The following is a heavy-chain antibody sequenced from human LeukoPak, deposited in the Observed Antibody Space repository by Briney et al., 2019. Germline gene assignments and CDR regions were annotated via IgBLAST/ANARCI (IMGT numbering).Heavy chain of an antibody. J-gene: IGHJ4*02. V-gene: IGHV3-30*02. D-gene: IGHD3-22*01. Sequence: GGSLRLSCAASGFTFSSYGMRWVRQAPGKGLEWVAFIRYDGSNKYYADSVKGRFTISRDNSKNTLYLQMNSLRAEDTAVYYCAKDRHDSSGYYHDYWGQGTLVTVSS. CDR2: IRYDGSNK. CDR1: GFTFSSYG. CDR3: AKDRHDSSGYYHDY.